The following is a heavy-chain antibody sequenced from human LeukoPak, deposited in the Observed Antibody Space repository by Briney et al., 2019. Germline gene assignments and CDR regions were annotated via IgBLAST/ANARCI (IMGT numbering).Heavy chain of an antibody. CDR3: ARGNPNYVWGSYLHDY. CDR2: IYYSGST. J-gene: IGHJ4*02. Sequence: SETLSLTCTVSGGSISSYYWSWIRQPPGKGLEWIGYIYYSGSTNYNPSLKSRVTISVDTSKNQFSLKLSSVTAADTAVYYCARGNPNYVWGSYLHDYWGQGTLVTVSS. D-gene: IGHD3-16*02. V-gene: IGHV4-59*01. CDR1: GGSISSYY.